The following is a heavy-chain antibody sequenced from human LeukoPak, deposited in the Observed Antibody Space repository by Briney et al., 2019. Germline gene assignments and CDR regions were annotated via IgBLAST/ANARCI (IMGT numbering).Heavy chain of an antibody. Sequence: SETLSLTCTVSGYSISSGYFWGWIRQPPGKGLEWIGTIYHSRSTYYNASLESRVTISVDTSKNQFSLKLSSVTAADTAVYYCARAYSSSWYFNWFDPWGQGTLVTVSS. CDR1: GYSISSGYF. CDR3: ARAYSSSWYFNWFDP. CDR2: IYHSRST. V-gene: IGHV4-38-2*02. D-gene: IGHD6-13*01. J-gene: IGHJ5*02.